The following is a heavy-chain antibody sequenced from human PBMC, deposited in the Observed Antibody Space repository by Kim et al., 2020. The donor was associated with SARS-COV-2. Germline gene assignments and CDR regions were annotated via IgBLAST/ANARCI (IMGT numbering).Heavy chain of an antibody. CDR1: GGSISSSSYY. J-gene: IGHJ4*01. D-gene: IGHD3-9*01. V-gene: IGHV4-39*01. CDR2: IYYSGST. Sequence: SETLSLTCTVSGGSISSSSYYWGWIRQPPGKGLEWIGSIYYSGSTYYNPSLKSRVTISVDTSKNQFSLKLSSVTAADTAVYYCARSDILTGHMYYFDYWG. CDR3: ARSDILTGHMYYFDY.